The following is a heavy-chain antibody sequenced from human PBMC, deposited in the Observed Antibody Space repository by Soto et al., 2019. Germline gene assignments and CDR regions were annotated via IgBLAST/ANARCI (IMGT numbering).Heavy chain of an antibody. V-gene: IGHV4-30-4*01. CDR2: IYYSGST. Sequence: SETLSLTCTVSGGSISSGDYYWSWIRQPPGKGLEWIGYIYYSGSTYYNPSLKSRVTISVDTSKNQFSLKLSPVTAADTAVYYCAREGPQPQPTYYYGSGSSDWGQGTLVTVSS. CDR1: GGSISSGDYY. CDR3: AREGPQPQPTYYYGSGSSD. J-gene: IGHJ4*02. D-gene: IGHD3-10*01.